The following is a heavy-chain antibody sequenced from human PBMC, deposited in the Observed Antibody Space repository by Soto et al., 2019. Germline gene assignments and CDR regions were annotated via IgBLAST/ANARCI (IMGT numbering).Heavy chain of an antibody. Sequence: QVQLQQWGAGLLKPSETLSLTCAVYGGSFSGYYWSWIRQPPGKGLEWIGEINHSGSTNYNPSLKSRVTISVDTSKNQFSLKLSSVTAVDTAVYYCARGSRGRLVITNYYYDYMDVWGKGTTVTVSS. CDR1: GGSFSGYY. CDR3: ARGSRGRLVITNYYYDYMDV. CDR2: INHSGST. J-gene: IGHJ6*03. D-gene: IGHD3-9*01. V-gene: IGHV4-34*01.